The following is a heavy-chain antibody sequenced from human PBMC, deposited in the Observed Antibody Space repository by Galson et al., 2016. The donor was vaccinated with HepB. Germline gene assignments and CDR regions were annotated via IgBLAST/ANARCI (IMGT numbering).Heavy chain of an antibody. Sequence: SVKVSCKASGYTFTDYDINWVRQATGQGLEWIGWMNPNTGNTGLAQKFQGRVTLTRNTSIRTAYMELSSLRSEDTAVYYCARNLERTGDFDEWGQGTLVTVSS. CDR3: ARNLERTGDFDE. D-gene: IGHD3-3*01. J-gene: IGHJ4*02. CDR2: MNPNTGNT. V-gene: IGHV1-8*01. CDR1: GYTFTDYD.